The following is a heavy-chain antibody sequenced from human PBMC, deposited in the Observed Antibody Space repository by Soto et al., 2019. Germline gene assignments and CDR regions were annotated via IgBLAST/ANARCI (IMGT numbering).Heavy chain of an antibody. V-gene: IGHV4-59*12. D-gene: IGHD1-26*01. Sequence: PSETLSLTCTVSGASISRYYWSWIRQSPGKGLEWIGYLYNTGSTIYNPSLKSRVTISVDTSKNQFSLKMSSVTAADTAVYYCARTPLLWGQGTLVTVSS. CDR1: GASISRYY. J-gene: IGHJ4*02. CDR3: ARTPLL. CDR2: LYNTGST.